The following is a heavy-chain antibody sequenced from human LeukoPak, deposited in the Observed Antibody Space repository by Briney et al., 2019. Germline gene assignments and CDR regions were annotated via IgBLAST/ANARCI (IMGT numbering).Heavy chain of an antibody. V-gene: IGHV3-66*01. D-gene: IGHD3-10*01. CDR2: IYAVGSI. J-gene: IGHJ6*02. CDR1: GFTVSSNY. CDR3: AGVGRDYYGSGTYYDPPHYYYGMDV. Sequence: GGSLRLSCAASGFTVSSNYMTWVRQAPGKGLEWVSIIYAVGSIYYADSVKGRFTISRDNSKNTLYLQMNSLRAEDTAVYYCAGVGRDYYGSGTYYDPPHYYYGMDVWGQGTTVTVSS.